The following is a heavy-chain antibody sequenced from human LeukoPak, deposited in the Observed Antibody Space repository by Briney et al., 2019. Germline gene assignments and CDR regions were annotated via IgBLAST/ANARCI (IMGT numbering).Heavy chain of an antibody. Sequence: PGGSLRLSCAASGFTVSSNYMSWLRQAPGKGLEWVSVIYSGGSTYYSDSVKGRFTISRDNSKNTLYLQMNSLRAEDTAVYYCARPEAYYYYGMDVWGQGTTVTVSS. CDR1: GFTVSSNY. J-gene: IGHJ6*02. CDR2: IYSGGST. CDR3: ARPEAYYYYGMDV. V-gene: IGHV3-66*04.